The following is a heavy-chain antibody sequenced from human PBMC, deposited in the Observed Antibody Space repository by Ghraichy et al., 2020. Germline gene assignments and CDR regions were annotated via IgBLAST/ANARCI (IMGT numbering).Heavy chain of an antibody. D-gene: IGHD4-23*01. J-gene: IGHJ5*02. CDR2: INHSGST. CDR1: GGSFSGYY. V-gene: IGHV4-34*01. Sequence: SQTLSLTCAVYGGSFSGYYWSWIRQPPWNGLEWIEEINHSGSTNYNPSLKSRVTISVDTSKNQFSLKLSSVTAADTAVYYCARVRTTVVRINWFDPWGQGTLVTVS. CDR3: ARVRTTVVRINWFDP.